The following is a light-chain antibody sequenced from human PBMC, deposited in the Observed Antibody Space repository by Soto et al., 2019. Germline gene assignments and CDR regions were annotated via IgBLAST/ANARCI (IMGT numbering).Light chain of an antibody. CDR3: SSYTSSSAL. J-gene: IGLJ3*02. CDR2: DVS. CDR1: SSDVGGYNY. V-gene: IGLV2-14*01. Sequence: QSVLTQPASVSGSPGQSITISCTGTSSDVGGYNYVSWYQQHPGKASKLMIYDVSNRPSGVSNRFSGSKSGNTASLTISGLQAEDEADYYCSSYTSSSALFGGGTKLTVL.